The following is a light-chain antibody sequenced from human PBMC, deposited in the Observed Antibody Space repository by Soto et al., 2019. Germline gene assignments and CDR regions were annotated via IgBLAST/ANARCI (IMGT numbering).Light chain of an antibody. Sequence: DIQFTQSPSSLSASVVDRVTITFLASQSINTFLNWYRLKPGKAPNLLIASASNLETGVPSRFSGSGSGTDFTLTISSLQPEDFATYYCQQTYTTPINCGQGTRREIK. V-gene: IGKV1-39*01. CDR1: QSINTF. CDR3: QQTYTTPIN. J-gene: IGKJ5*01. CDR2: SAS.